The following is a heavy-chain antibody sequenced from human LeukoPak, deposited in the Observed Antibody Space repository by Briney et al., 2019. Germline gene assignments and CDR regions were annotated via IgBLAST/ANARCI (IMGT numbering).Heavy chain of an antibody. CDR2: IYPGDSDT. CDR3: ARQGYCSSTRCSGRDYYYYGMDV. Sequence: GESLKISCKGSGYSFTSYWIGWVRQMPGKGLGWMGIIYPGDSDTRYSPSFQGQVTISADKSISTAYLQWSSLKASDTAMYYCARQGYCSSTRCSGRDYYYYGMDVWGQGTTVTVSS. J-gene: IGHJ6*02. D-gene: IGHD2-2*01. CDR1: GYSFTSYW. V-gene: IGHV5-51*01.